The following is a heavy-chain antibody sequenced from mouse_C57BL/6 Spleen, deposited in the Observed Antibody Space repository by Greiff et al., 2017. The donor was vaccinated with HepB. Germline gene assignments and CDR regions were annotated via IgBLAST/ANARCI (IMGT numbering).Heavy chain of an antibody. V-gene: IGHV1-26*01. D-gene: IGHD2-1*01. J-gene: IGHJ4*01. CDR2: INPNNGGT. CDR1: GYTFTDYY. CDR3: AVFYGNYGYYAMDY. Sequence: VHVQQSGPELVKPGASVKISCKASGYTFTDYYMNWVKQSHGKSLEWIGDINPNNGGTSYNQKFKGKATLTVDKSSSTAYMELRSLTSEDSAVYYCAVFYGNYGYYAMDYWGQGTSVTVSS.